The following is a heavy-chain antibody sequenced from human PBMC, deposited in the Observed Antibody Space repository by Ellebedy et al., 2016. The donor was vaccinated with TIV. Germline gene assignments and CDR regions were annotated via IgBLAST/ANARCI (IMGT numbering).Heavy chain of an antibody. V-gene: IGHV5-51*01. CDR3: ARRLALHSNTWYAQYYFDY. D-gene: IGHD6-13*01. CDR2: IYPGDSDT. Sequence: PGGSLRLSCKGSGYRFTSYWIGWVRQMPGKGLEWMGIIYPGDSDTRYSPSFQGQVTISADKSTSTAYLQWSSLNASDTAMYYCARRLALHSNTWYAQYYFDYWGQGTLVTVSS. CDR1: GYRFTSYW. J-gene: IGHJ4*02.